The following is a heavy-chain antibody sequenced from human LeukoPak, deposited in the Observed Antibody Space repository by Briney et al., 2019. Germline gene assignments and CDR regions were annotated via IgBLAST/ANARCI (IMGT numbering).Heavy chain of an antibody. CDR3: AKGFRLYCGGDCYFDY. CDR1: GFIFSNYG. V-gene: IGHV3-23*01. J-gene: IGHJ4*02. Sequence: GGSLRLSCVASGFIFSNYGMSWVRQVPGKGLEWVSSVRVDGHTTFYADSVKGRFTISRDNSKNTLYLQMNSLRAEDTAVYYCAKGFRLYCGGDCYFDYWGQGTLVTVSS. D-gene: IGHD2-21*02. CDR2: VRVDGHTT.